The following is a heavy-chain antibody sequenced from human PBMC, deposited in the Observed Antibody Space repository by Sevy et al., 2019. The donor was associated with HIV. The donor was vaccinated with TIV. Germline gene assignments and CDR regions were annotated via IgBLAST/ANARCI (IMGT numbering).Heavy chain of an antibody. D-gene: IGHD3-16*01. V-gene: IGHV3-30*04. CDR1: GFIFSNFA. J-gene: IGHJ1*01. Sequence: GGSLRLSCTVSGFIFSNFAMHWVRQAPGKGLEWVAVTSYDGSHKYYADSVKGRFTVSRDNSRNILSLEMSSLRRDDTAVYYCARGKNDDEFFQYWGQGTLVTVSS. CDR3: ARGKNDDEFFQY. CDR2: TSYDGSHK.